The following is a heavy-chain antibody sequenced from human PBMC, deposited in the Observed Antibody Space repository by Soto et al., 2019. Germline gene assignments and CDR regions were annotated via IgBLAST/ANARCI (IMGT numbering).Heavy chain of an antibody. CDR3: ARGQEGVVATH. J-gene: IGHJ4*02. Sequence: QVQLQQWGAGLLKPSETLSLNCAVNGGSLSGYYWSWIRQPLGKGLEWIGEIKDGGRTNYSPSLKSRATISSDTSNTQFSLRLYSVTAADTGVYYCARGQEGVVATHWDQGTLVTVSS. CDR1: GGSLSGYY. D-gene: IGHD5-12*01. V-gene: IGHV4-34*01. CDR2: IKDGGRT.